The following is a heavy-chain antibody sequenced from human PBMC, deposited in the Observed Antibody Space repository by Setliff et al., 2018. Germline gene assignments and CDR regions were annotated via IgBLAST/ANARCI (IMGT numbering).Heavy chain of an antibody. CDR1: GYTFTTYY. V-gene: IGHV1-46*01. D-gene: IGHD3-3*01. CDR2: INPGDGST. CDR3: ARENTAKNFWGEESDY. Sequence: GVSVKVSCKASGYTFTTYYMHWVRQAPGQGLEWMGVINPGDGSTTYAQKFQGRVKMTRDTSTNTVYMQLNSLRFEDRAVYYCARENTAKNFWGEESDYWGQGTLVTVSS. J-gene: IGHJ4*02.